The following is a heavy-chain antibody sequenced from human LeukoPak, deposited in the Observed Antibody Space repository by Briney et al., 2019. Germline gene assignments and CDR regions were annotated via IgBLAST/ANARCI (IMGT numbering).Heavy chain of an antibody. D-gene: IGHD3-22*01. Sequence: SETLSLTCTVSGGSISISAYYWGWIRRPPGKGLEWIGNIYYTGSTSYYNPSLKSRVTISVDTSKNQFSLKLTSVTAADTAVYYCARRDDSSNYPRFDYWGQGILVTVSS. CDR2: IYYTGSTS. CDR1: GGSISISAYY. V-gene: IGHV4-39*01. J-gene: IGHJ4*02. CDR3: ARRDDSSNYPRFDY.